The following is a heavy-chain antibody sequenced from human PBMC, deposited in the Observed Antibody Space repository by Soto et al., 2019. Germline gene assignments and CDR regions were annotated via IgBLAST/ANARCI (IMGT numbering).Heavy chain of an antibody. D-gene: IGHD6-19*01. CDR1: GYTFSNYG. Sequence: QVQLVQSGAEVKKPGSSVTVSCKTSGYTFSNYGINWVRQAPGQGLEWMGWISGYNGNTNYAQTVQGSVTMTTDTSTGTVYMELRSLKSDDTAIYYCSRFIMVGGWFDPNYYRGMAVWGQGTTVTVSS. CDR3: SRFIMVGGWFDPNYYRGMAV. V-gene: IGHV1-18*01. J-gene: IGHJ6*02. CDR2: ISGYNGNT.